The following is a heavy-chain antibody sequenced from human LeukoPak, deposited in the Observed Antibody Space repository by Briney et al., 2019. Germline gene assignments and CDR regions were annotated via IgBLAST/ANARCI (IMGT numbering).Heavy chain of an antibody. Sequence: GGSLRLSCAASGFTVSSNYMNWVRQAPGKGLEWVSVIYNGGSTYYADSVKGRFRMSRDNSKNMLYLQMNRLRADDTAVYYCARVIYSSGWYEWERREYYFDYWGQGTLVTVSS. CDR2: IYNGGST. J-gene: IGHJ4*02. CDR3: ARVIYSSGWYEWERREYYFDY. CDR1: GFTVSSNY. D-gene: IGHD6-19*01. V-gene: IGHV3-53*01.